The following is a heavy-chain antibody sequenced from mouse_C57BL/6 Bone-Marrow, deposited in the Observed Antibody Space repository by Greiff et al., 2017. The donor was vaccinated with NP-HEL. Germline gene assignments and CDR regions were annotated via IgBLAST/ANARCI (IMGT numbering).Heavy chain of an antibody. V-gene: IGHV1-53*01. J-gene: IGHJ3*01. D-gene: IGHD2-13*01. CDR1: GYTFTSYW. CDR2: INPSNGGT. CDR3: VRSEDGDYRFAY. Sequence: QVQLQQPGTELVKPGASVKLSCKASGYTFTSYWMHWVKQRPGQGLEWIGNINPSNGGTNYNEKFKSKATLTVDKSSSTAYMQLSSLTSEDSAVCYSVRSEDGDYRFAYWGQGTLVTVSA.